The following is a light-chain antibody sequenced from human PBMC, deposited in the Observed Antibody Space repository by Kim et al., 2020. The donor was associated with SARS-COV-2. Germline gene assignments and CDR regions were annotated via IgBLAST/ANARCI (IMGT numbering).Light chain of an antibody. CDR3: AAWDDSLSRLV. J-gene: IGLJ2*01. CDR1: RSNIGSNY. V-gene: IGLV1-47*01. CDR2: RNN. Sequence: GQRVTISCSGSRSNIGSNYVYWYQQLPGTAPKLLIFRNNDRPSGVPDRFSGSKSGTSASLTISGPRFEDEADYYCAAWDDSLSRLVFGGGTKVTVL.